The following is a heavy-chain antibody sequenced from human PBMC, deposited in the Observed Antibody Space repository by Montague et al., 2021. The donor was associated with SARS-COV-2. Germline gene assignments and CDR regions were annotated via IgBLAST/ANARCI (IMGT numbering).Heavy chain of an antibody. V-gene: IGHV4-34*01. J-gene: IGHJ6*02. CDR2: INHSGST. CDR1: GGSLSGYY. Sequence: SETLSLTCAVYGGSLSGYYWSWIRQPPGKGLEWIGEINHSGSTNYNPSLKSRVTISVDTSKNQFSLKLSSVTAADTAVYYCARTGVTTVTRRYCYGMDVWGQGTTVTVSS. CDR3: ARTGVTTVTRRYCYGMDV. D-gene: IGHD4-11*01.